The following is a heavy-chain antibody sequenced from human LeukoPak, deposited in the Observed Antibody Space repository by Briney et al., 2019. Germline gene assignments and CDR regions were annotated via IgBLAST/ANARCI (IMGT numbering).Heavy chain of an antibody. CDR1: GGSFSGYY. J-gene: IGHJ6*03. CDR3: TRGGSSDYYYYYYMDV. Sequence: PSETLSLTCAVYGGSFSGYYWSWIRQPPGKGLEWIGEINHSGSTNYNPSLKSRVTISVDTSKNQFSLKLSSVTVADTAVYYCTRGGSSDYYYYYYMDVWGKGTTVTVSS. CDR2: INHSGST. V-gene: IGHV4-34*01. D-gene: IGHD2-2*01.